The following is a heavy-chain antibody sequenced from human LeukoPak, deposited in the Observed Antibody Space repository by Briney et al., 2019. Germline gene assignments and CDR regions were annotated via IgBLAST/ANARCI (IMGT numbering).Heavy chain of an antibody. CDR1: GGSVSSGSYY. D-gene: IGHD6-13*01. CDR2: IYTSGST. Sequence: SQTLSLTCTVSGGSVSSGSYYWSWIRQPAGKGLEWIGRIYTSGSTNYNPSLKSRVTISVDTSKNQFSLKLSAVTAADTAVYYCARFTAAGVDYWGQGTLVTVSS. CDR3: ARFTAAGVDY. V-gene: IGHV4-61*02. J-gene: IGHJ4*02.